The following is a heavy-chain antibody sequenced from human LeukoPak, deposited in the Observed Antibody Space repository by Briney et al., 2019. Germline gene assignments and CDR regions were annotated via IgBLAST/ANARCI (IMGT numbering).Heavy chain of an antibody. CDR2: IWYDGSNK. V-gene: IGHV3-33*01. Sequence: GGSLRLSCAASGFTFSSYGMHCVRQAPGKGLEWVAVIWYDGSNKYYADSVKGRFTISRDNSKNTLYLQMNSLRAEDTAVYYCARDTVLLWFGELGPSYGMDVWGQGTTVTVSS. CDR3: ARDTVLLWFGELGPSYGMDV. CDR1: GFTFSSYG. J-gene: IGHJ6*02. D-gene: IGHD3-10*01.